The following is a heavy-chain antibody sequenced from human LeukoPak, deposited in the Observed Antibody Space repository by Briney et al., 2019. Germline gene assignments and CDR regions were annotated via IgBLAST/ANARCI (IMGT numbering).Heavy chain of an antibody. CDR1: GGSISSNNYY. J-gene: IGHJ4*02. Sequence: PSETLSLTCTVSGGSISSNNYYWGWIRQPPGKGLEWIGNIYYSGSIYYNPSLKSRVTISVDTSRNQFSLKLSSVTAADTAVYYCARALRHSSSWPFDYWGQGTLVTVST. D-gene: IGHD6-13*01. CDR2: IYYSGSI. V-gene: IGHV4-39*01. CDR3: ARALRHSSSWPFDY.